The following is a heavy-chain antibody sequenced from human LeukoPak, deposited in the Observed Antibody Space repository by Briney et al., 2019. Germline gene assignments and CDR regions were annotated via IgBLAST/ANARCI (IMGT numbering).Heavy chain of an antibody. V-gene: IGHV3-30-3*01. D-gene: IGHD1-26*01. J-gene: IGHJ3*02. CDR2: ISYDGNNK. CDR1: GFTLNRYA. CDR3: ASGSYYWSAFDI. Sequence: PGRSLRLSCAASGFTLNRYAMHWVRQAPGKGLEWVAAISYDGNNKYYADSVKGRFTISRDNSKTTLYLQMNSLRPEDTAIYYCASGSYYWSAFDIWGQGTMVTVSS.